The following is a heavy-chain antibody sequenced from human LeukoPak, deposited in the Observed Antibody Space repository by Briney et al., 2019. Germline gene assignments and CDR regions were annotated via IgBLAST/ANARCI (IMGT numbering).Heavy chain of an antibody. Sequence: PGGSLRLSCAASGFTFSSYSMNWVRQAPGKGLEWVSSISSSSYIYYADSVKGRFTISRDNAKNSLYLQMNSLRAEDTAVYYCARDFAYYYGSGSYYPVDYWGQGTLVTVSS. V-gene: IGHV3-21*01. CDR2: ISSSSYI. D-gene: IGHD3-10*01. J-gene: IGHJ4*02. CDR1: GFTFSSYS. CDR3: ARDFAYYYGSGSYYPVDY.